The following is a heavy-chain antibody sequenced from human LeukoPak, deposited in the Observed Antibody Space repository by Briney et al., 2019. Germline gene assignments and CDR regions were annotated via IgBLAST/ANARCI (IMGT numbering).Heavy chain of an antibody. Sequence: SETLSLTCTVSGGSISSSSYYWGWIRQPPGKGLEWIGSIYYSGSTYYNPSLKSRVSISVDTSRNYLSLKLTSVTAADTALYYCAKGAWSLDPWGQGTLVTVSS. CDR1: GGSISSSSYY. D-gene: IGHD2-8*02. CDR3: AKGAWSLDP. J-gene: IGHJ5*02. CDR2: IYYSGST. V-gene: IGHV4-39*07.